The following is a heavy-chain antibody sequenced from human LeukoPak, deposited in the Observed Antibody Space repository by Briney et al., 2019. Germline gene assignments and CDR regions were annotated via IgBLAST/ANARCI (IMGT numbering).Heavy chain of an antibody. CDR2: ISSNGGST. D-gene: IGHD6-13*01. J-gene: IGHJ4*02. Sequence: PGGSLRLSCVASGFTFRTYAMSWVRQAPGKGLEYVSSISSNGGSTYYGNSVKGRFTISRDNSKNTLYLQMGSLRAEDMAVYYCASSDTYSRPFDYWGQGTLVTVSS. V-gene: IGHV3-64*01. CDR3: ASSDTYSRPFDY. CDR1: GFTFRTYA.